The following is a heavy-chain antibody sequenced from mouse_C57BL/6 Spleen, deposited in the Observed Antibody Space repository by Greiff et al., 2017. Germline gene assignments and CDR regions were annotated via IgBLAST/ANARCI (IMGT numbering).Heavy chain of an antibody. J-gene: IGHJ3*01. CDR3: TTETWFAY. CDR2: IDPENGDT. Sequence: EVQLQQPGAELVRPGASVKLSCTASGFNIKDDYMHWVKQRPEQGLEWIGWIDPENGDTEYASKFQGKATITADTSSNTAYLQLSSLTSEDTAVYYCTTETWFAYWGQGTLVTVSA. CDR1: GFNIKDDY. V-gene: IGHV14-4*01.